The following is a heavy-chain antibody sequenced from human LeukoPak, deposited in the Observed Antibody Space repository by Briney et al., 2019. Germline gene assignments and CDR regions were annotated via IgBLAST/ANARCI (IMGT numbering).Heavy chain of an antibody. Sequence: PGGSLRLSCAASGFTFSSYAMSWVRQAPGEGLEWVSSITTSGGSTYYADSVKGRFTIPRDNAKNTLYLQMNSLRAEDTAVYYCAKDHYVSGRYDAFDIWGQGTMVTVSS. CDR1: GFTFSSYA. J-gene: IGHJ3*02. D-gene: IGHD3-10*01. CDR2: ITTSGGST. V-gene: IGHV3-23*01. CDR3: AKDHYVSGRYDAFDI.